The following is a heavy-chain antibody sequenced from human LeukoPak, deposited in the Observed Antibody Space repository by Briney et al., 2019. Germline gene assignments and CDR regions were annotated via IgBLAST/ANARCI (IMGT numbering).Heavy chain of an antibody. CDR3: AKFFALTGYYGDYYYGLDV. Sequence: GGSLRLSCAASGFIFSSYAMSWVRQAPGKGLEWVSGISGTGGSAYYADSVKGRFTISRDNSKNTVYLQMNSLRVEDTAVYYCAKFFALTGYYGDYYYGLDVWGQGTTVTVSS. CDR2: ISGTGGSA. CDR1: GFIFSSYA. D-gene: IGHD3-9*01. J-gene: IGHJ6*02. V-gene: IGHV3-23*01.